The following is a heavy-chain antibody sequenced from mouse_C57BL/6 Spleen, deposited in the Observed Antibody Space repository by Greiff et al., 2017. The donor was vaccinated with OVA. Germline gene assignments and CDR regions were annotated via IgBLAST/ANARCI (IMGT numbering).Heavy chain of an antibody. CDR1: GFTFSSYA. D-gene: IGHD3-2*02. V-gene: IGHV5-9-1*02. CDR3: TIDSSGWAY. J-gene: IGHJ3*01. CDR2: ISSGGDYI. Sequence: EVQGVESGAGLVKPGGSLKLSCAASGFTFSSYAMSWVRQTPEKRLEWVAYISSGGDYIYYADTVKGRFTISRDNARNTLYLQMSSLKSEDTAMYYCTIDSSGWAYWGQGTLVTVSA.